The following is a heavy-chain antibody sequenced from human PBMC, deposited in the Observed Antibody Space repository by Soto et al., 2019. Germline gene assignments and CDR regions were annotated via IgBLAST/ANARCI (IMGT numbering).Heavy chain of an antibody. CDR3: ARWPNWFDP. CDR2: IHYTGST. V-gene: IGHV4-59*11. CDR1: GGSIISHY. Sequence: ASETLSLTCSVSGGSIISHYWSWIRQPPGKGLEWIGYIHYTGSTDYNPSLKSRLTISVDTSKNQFSLKLTSVAAADTAVYYCARWPNWFDPWGQGTLVTVSS. J-gene: IGHJ5*02.